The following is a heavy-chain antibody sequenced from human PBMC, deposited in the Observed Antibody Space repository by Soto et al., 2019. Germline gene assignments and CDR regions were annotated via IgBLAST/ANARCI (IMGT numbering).Heavy chain of an antibody. D-gene: IGHD3-9*01. V-gene: IGHV3-23*01. CDR2: ITGSGGST. CDR3: ENVKSTGSYYYYYMDV. Sequence: EVQLLESGGGLVQPGGSLRLSCAASGFTFSSYAMSWVRQAPGKGLEWVSAITGSGGSTYYADSVKGRFTISRDNSKHTLYLEMNSLRAEDTAVYYCENVKSTGSYYYYYMDVWGKGTAVTVSS. J-gene: IGHJ6*03. CDR1: GFTFSSYA.